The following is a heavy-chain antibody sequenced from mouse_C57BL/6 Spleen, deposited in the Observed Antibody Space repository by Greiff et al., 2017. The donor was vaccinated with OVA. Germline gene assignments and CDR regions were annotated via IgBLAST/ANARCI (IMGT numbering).Heavy chain of an antibody. D-gene: IGHD2-5*01. V-gene: IGHV5-6*01. Sequence: EVQLQESGGDLVKPGGSLKLSCAASGFTFSSYGMSWVRQTPDKRLEWVANISSGGSYTYYPDNVKGRFTISRDNAKNTLDLQMSSRKSEDTAMYYCARQYSNYCYAMDYWGQGTSVTVSS. J-gene: IGHJ4*01. CDR3: ARQYSNYCYAMDY. CDR1: GFTFSSYG. CDR2: ISSGGSYT.